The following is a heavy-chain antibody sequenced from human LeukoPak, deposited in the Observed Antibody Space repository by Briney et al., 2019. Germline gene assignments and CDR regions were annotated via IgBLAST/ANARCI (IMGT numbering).Heavy chain of an antibody. Sequence: PGGSLRLSCAASGFTFDDYAMHWVRQAPGKGLEWVSGISWNSGSIGYADSVKGRFTISRDNAKYSLYLQMNSLRAEDTALYYCAKESLVLLWFGEGYFDYWGQGTLVTVSS. D-gene: IGHD3-10*01. CDR2: ISWNSGSI. J-gene: IGHJ4*02. V-gene: IGHV3-9*01. CDR3: AKESLVLLWFGEGYFDY. CDR1: GFTFDDYA.